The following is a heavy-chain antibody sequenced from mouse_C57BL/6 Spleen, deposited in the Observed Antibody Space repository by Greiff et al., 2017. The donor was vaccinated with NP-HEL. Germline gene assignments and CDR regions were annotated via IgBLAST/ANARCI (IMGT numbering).Heavy chain of an antibody. Sequence: EVQLQQSGAELVRPGASVKLSCTASGFNIKDDYMNWVKQRPEKGLGWIGWIDPENGDTGYASKFLGKASIAEETSSNTADLQLSSLTSEDTAVYYCTPRGDYFDYGGQGNTRTVYS. CDR1: GFNIKDDY. J-gene: IGHJ2*01. CDR2: IDPENGDT. V-gene: IGHV14-4*01. CDR3: TPRGDYFDY. D-gene: IGHD3-3*01.